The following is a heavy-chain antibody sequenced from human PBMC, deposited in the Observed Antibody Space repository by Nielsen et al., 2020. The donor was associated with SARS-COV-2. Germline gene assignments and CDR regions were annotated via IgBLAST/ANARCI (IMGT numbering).Heavy chain of an antibody. Sequence: ASVKVSCKVSGYTLTELSMHWVRQAPGKGLEWMGGFDPEDGETIYAQKFQGRVTITADKSTSTAYMELSSLRSEDTAVYYCARGERWLQFFGDYWGQGTLVTVSS. CDR3: ARGERWLQFFGDY. J-gene: IGHJ4*02. CDR2: FDPEDGET. V-gene: IGHV1-24*01. D-gene: IGHD5-24*01. CDR1: GYTLTELS.